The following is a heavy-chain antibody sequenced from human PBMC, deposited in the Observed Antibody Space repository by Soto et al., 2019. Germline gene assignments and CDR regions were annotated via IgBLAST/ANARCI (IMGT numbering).Heavy chain of an antibody. Sequence: QVQLQESGPGLVKPSQTLSLTCTVSGGSISSGGYYWNWIRQHPGKGLEWIGYIYYSGYTYYNPSPXSXLPLSVGTSKNQFSLKLSSVTAADTAVYYCAREPSIWGQGTLVTVSS. CDR2: IYYSGYT. CDR1: GGSISSGGYY. J-gene: IGHJ4*02. CDR3: AREPSI. V-gene: IGHV4-31*03.